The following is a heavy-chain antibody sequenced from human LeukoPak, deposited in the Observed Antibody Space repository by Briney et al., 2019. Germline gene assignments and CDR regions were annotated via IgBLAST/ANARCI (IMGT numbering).Heavy chain of an antibody. D-gene: IGHD3-10*02. Sequence: SSQTLSLTCTVSGGSISSGGYYWSWIRQHPGKGLEWIGYIYYSGSTYYNPSLKSRVTISVDTSKNQFSLKLSSVTAADTAVYYCARDSPILCPDYWGQGTLVTVSS. J-gene: IGHJ4*02. V-gene: IGHV4-31*03. CDR3: ARDSPILCPDY. CDR2: IYYSGST. CDR1: GGSISSGGYY.